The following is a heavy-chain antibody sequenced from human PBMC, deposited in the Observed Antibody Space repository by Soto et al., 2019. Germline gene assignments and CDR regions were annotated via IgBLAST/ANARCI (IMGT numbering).Heavy chain of an antibody. J-gene: IGHJ5*02. CDR2: INHSGST. V-gene: IGHV4-34*01. D-gene: IGHD1-1*01. CDR3: ASKGKLKWFDP. CDR1: GGSFSGYY. Sequence: SETLSLTCAVYGGSFSGYYWSWIRQPPGKGLEWIGEINHSGSTNYNPSLKSRVTISVDTSKNQFSLKLSSVTAADTAVYYCASKGKLKWFDPWGQGTLVTVS.